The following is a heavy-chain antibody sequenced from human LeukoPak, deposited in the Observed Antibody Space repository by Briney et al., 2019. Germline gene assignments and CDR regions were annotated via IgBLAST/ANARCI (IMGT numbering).Heavy chain of an antibody. V-gene: IGHV3-23*01. CDR3: AKGTGQPPLDYGMDV. CDR1: GFTFSGYA. CDR2: ISGSGGST. J-gene: IGHJ6*02. Sequence: GGSLRLSCAASGFTFSGYAMSWVRQAPGKGLEWVSAISGSGGSTYYADSVKGRFTISRDNSKNTLYLQMNSLRAEDTAVYYCAKGTGQPPLDYGMDVWGQGTTVTVSS. D-gene: IGHD1-1*01.